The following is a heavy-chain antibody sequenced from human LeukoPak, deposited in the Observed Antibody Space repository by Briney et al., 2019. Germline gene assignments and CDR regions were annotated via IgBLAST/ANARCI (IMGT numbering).Heavy chain of an antibody. V-gene: IGHV3-7*01. J-gene: IGHJ4*02. CDR2: IKHGGGGK. Sequence: PGGSLRLSCVASGLSFSGQWLNWVRQAPGQGLEWVANIKHGGGGKYYVDSVKGRFTISRDDGQNSLSLHMDNVRAEDTAVYYCGYTNNFYHWGQGALVVVSA. CDR3: GYTNNFYH. CDR1: GLSFSGQW. D-gene: IGHD2-2*02.